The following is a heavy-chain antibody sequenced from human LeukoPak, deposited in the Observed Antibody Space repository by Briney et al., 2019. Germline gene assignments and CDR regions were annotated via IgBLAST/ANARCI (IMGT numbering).Heavy chain of an antibody. CDR2: ISSSGGST. Sequence: PGGSLRLSCAAYGFTFSSHAMSWVRQAPGKGLEWVSGISSSGGSTYYADSVKGRFTISGDNSKNTLYLQMNSLRGEDTAVYYCAKGAATMGDCWGQGILVTVS. D-gene: IGHD5-12*01. J-gene: IGHJ4*02. V-gene: IGHV3-23*01. CDR1: GFTFSSHA. CDR3: AKGAATMGDC.